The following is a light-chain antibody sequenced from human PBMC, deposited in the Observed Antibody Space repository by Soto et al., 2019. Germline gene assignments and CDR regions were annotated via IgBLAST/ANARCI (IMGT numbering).Light chain of an antibody. CDR3: QQYNNSPWT. Sequence: DIAMTQSPATLSVSPWERATLSCQASQSVSSNFAWYQHTPGQAPRHLIDGASTRATGIPVRFSGSGSGTEFTLTITSLQSEDFAVYYCQQYNNSPWTFGQGTKVDIK. CDR1: QSVSSN. J-gene: IGKJ1*01. V-gene: IGKV3-15*01. CDR2: GAS.